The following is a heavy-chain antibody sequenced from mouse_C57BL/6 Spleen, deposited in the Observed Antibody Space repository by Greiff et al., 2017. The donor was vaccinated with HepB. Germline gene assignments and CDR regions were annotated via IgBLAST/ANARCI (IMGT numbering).Heavy chain of an antibody. V-gene: IGHV1-69*01. D-gene: IGHD1-1*01. CDR3: ARVPEDVRYFDY. Sequence: VQLQQSGAELVMPGASVKLSCKASGYTFTSYWMHWVKQRPGQGLEWIGEIDPSDSYTNYNQKFKGKSTLTVDKSSSTAYMQLSSLTSEDSAVYYCARVPEDVRYFDYWGQGTTLTVSS. J-gene: IGHJ2*01. CDR1: GYTFTSYW. CDR2: IDPSDSYT.